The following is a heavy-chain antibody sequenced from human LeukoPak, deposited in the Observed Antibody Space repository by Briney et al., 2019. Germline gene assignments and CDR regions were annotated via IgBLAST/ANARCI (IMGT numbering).Heavy chain of an antibody. Sequence: GGSLRLSWAAAGFTFSSYAMTWVRQAPGKGLEWDSGISGSGTSTYSADSVKGRFTISRDNSKNTLFLQMDSLRADDTAIYYCAKAVGCSGGSCYSRPNWSFDLWGRGTLVTVSS. CDR3: AKAVGCSGGSCYSRPNWSFDL. CDR1: GFTFSSYA. D-gene: IGHD2-15*01. V-gene: IGHV3-23*01. J-gene: IGHJ2*01. CDR2: ISGSGTST.